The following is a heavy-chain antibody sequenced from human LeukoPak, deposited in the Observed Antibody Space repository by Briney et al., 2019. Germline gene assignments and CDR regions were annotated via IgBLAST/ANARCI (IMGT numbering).Heavy chain of an antibody. CDR2: IYSGGST. CDR3: ARERGGDFDY. D-gene: IGHD3-10*01. V-gene: IGHV3-66*02. CDR1: GFTVSSNY. Sequence: PGGSLRLSCAASGFTVSSNYMSWVRQAPGKGLEWVSVIYSGGSTYYADSVKGRFTISRDNSKNSLYLQMNGLRAEDTAVYYCARERGGDFDYWGQGTLVTVSS. J-gene: IGHJ4*02.